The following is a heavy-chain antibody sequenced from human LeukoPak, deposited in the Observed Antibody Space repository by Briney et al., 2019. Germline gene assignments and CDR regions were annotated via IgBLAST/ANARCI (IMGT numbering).Heavy chain of an antibody. CDR1: GYTFTGYY. CDR2: INPNSGGT. V-gene: IGHV1-2*02. J-gene: IGHJ4*02. D-gene: IGHD3-22*01. Sequence: ASVKVSCKASGYTFTGYYMHWVRQAPGQGLEWMGWINPNSGGTNYAQKFQGRVTMTRDTSISTAYMELSRLRSDDTAVYYCARDAAPYYYDSSGYDYWGQGTLVTVSS. CDR3: ARDAAPYYYDSSGYDY.